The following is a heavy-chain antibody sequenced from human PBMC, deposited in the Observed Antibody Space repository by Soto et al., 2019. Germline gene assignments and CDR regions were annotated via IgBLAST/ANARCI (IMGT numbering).Heavy chain of an antibody. CDR2: ISAYNGNT. D-gene: IGHD3-9*01. CDR3: ARDHYDILTGYFMMSGPTPPFDY. J-gene: IGHJ4*02. V-gene: IGHV1-18*01. CDR1: GYTFTSYG. Sequence: ASVKVSCKASGYTFTSYGISWVRQAPGQGLEWMGWISAYNGNTNYAQKLQGRVTMTTDTSTSTAYMELRSLRSDDTAVYYCARDHYDILTGYFMMSGPTPPFDYWGRGTLVTVSS.